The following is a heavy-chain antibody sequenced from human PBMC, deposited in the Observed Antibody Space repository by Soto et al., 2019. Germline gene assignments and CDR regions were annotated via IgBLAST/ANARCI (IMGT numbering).Heavy chain of an antibody. CDR1: GFTFSSYW. CDR3: ARPLRWPREFYFDY. D-gene: IGHD4-17*01. J-gene: IGHJ4*02. CDR2: IKQDGSEK. Sequence: GGSLRLSCAASGFTFSSYWMSWVRQAPGKGLEWVANIKQDGSEKYYVDSVKGRFTISRDNAKNSLYLQMNSLRAEDTAVYYCARPLRWPREFYFDYRGQGTLVTVSS. V-gene: IGHV3-7*01.